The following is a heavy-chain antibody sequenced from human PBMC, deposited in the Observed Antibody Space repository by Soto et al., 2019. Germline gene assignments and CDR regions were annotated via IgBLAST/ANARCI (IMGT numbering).Heavy chain of an antibody. V-gene: IGHV3-23*01. CDR1: GLTFSSYA. CDR3: AKLGGQQLIYYGMDV. J-gene: IGHJ6*02. Sequence: GGSLRLSCAASGLTFSSYAMSWVRQAPGKGLEWVSAISGSGGSTYYADSVKGRFTISRDNSKNTLYLQMNSLRAEDTAVYYCAKLGGQQLIYYGMDVWGQGTTVTVSS. D-gene: IGHD6-13*01. CDR2: ISGSGGST.